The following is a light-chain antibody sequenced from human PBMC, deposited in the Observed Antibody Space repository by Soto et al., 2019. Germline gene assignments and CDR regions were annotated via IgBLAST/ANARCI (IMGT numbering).Light chain of an antibody. CDR2: GAS. Sequence: EIVLTQSPGTLSFSPGERATLSCRASQSVSSSYLAWYQQKPGQAPRLLIYGASSRATGIPDWFSGSGSGTDFTLTISRLETEDFAVYYCQQYGRSPPFTFGPGTKVDIK. J-gene: IGKJ3*01. CDR1: QSVSSSY. CDR3: QQYGRSPPFT. V-gene: IGKV3-20*01.